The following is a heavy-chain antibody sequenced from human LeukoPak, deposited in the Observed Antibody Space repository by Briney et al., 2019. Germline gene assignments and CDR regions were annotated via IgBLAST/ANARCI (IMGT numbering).Heavy chain of an antibody. D-gene: IGHD6-6*01. CDR2: INPNSGGT. J-gene: IGHJ4*02. CDR1: GYTFTGYY. V-gene: IGHV1-2*02. CDR3: ASFDGYSSSSFNFYY. Sequence: ASVKVCCKASGYTFTGYYMHWVRQAPGQGLEWMGWINPNSGGTNYAQKFQGRVTMTRDTSISTAYMELSRLRSDDTAVYYCASFDGYSSSSFNFYYWGQGTLVTVSS.